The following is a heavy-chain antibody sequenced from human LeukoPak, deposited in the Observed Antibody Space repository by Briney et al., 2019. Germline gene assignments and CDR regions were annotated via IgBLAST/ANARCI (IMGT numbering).Heavy chain of an antibody. Sequence: GGSLRLSCAASGFTFDDYGMSWVRQAPGKGLEWVSGINWNGGSTGYADSVKGRFTISRDNAKNSLYLQMNSLRAEDTALYHCARGSSDSSSYYLDYWGQGTLVTVSS. CDR1: GFTFDDYG. CDR3: ARGSSDSSSYYLDY. V-gene: IGHV3-20*01. J-gene: IGHJ4*02. D-gene: IGHD3-22*01. CDR2: INWNGGST.